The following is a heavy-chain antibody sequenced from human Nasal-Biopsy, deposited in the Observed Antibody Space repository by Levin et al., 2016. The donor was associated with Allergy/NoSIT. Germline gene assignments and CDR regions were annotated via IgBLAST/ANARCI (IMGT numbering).Heavy chain of an antibody. J-gene: IGHJ3*02. D-gene: IGHD4-11*01. V-gene: IGHV1-69*13. CDR2: IIPLFGTV. CDR3: VRNYRSGSGDYGNEDETFDI. CDR1: GDPFYSYT. Sequence: SVKVSCKTSGDPFYSYTISWVRQAPGQGLEWMGGIIPLFGTVKYAQKSQGRLTITADAPPGTFYMELSSLKSEDTAVYYCVRNYRSGSGDYGNEDETFDIWGQGTLVTVSS.